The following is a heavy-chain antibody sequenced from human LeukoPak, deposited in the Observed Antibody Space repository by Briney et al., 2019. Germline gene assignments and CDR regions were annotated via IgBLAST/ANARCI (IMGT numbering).Heavy chain of an antibody. Sequence: ASVKVSCKTSGDTLSSDAVNWARQAPGQGLEWMGGIIPMYGTTIFAQNFQGRLTITWDDSTSTGYMDLTTLKSEDTAVYYCATLAYSGFGPRSDSDYWGQGTLVTVSS. CDR1: GDTLSSDA. J-gene: IGHJ4*02. CDR3: ATLAYSGFGPRSDSDY. D-gene: IGHD5-12*01. V-gene: IGHV1-69*13. CDR2: IIPMYGTT.